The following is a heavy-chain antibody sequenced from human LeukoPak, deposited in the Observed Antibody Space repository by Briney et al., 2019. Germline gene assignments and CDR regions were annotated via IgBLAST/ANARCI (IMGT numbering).Heavy chain of an antibody. J-gene: IGHJ4*02. Sequence: PGGSLRLSCAASGFRFSSYGMHWVRQAPGKGVEWVAFIWYDGRNKYYADSVKGRFTISRDNSKNTLYLQMNSLRAEDTAVYYWAKGTYSSGWYFDYWGQGTLGTVSS. CDR3: AKGTYSSGWYFDY. CDR2: IWYDGRNK. D-gene: IGHD6-19*01. CDR1: GFRFSSYG. V-gene: IGHV3-30*02.